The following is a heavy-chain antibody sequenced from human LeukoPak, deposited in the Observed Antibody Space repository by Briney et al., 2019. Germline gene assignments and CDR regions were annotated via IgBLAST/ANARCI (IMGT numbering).Heavy chain of an antibody. CDR3: ATTLTGYYFDN. CDR1: GYTFTSYD. D-gene: IGHD3-9*01. V-gene: IGHV1-8*01. CDR2: MHPNSGNT. J-gene: IGHJ4*02. Sequence: ASVKVSCKASGYTFTSYDINWVRQAPGQGLEWMGWMHPNSGNTGFSQKFQGRLTFTRDTSTNTAYMELTGLKSDDTAVYYCATTLTGYYFDNWGQGTLVTVST.